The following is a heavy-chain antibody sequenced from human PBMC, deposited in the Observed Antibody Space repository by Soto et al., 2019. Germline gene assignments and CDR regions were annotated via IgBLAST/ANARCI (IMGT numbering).Heavy chain of an antibody. Sequence: GGSLRLSCAASGFTFSSSWMHWVRQVSGKGLEWVSRINADGTSTSYADSVKGRFTISRDNAKNTLYLHVNSLRAEDTAVYYCVKVLDRGVGVPRLYFDSWGQGALVTVSS. D-gene: IGHD2-2*03. J-gene: IGHJ4*02. CDR2: INADGTST. CDR3: VKVLDRGVGVPRLYFDS. V-gene: IGHV3-74*01. CDR1: GFTFSSSW.